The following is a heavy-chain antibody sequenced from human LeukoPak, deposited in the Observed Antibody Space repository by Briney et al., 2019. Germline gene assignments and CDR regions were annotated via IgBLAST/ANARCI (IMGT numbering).Heavy chain of an antibody. D-gene: IGHD2-15*01. V-gene: IGHV4-61*02. J-gene: IGHJ4*02. CDR2: VYTDGNI. CDR1: GGSISSGSYY. CDR3: ARVPVGYCDGGTCWLDY. Sequence: SSETLSLTCTVSGGSISSGSYYWSWVRQPAGKGLECIGRVYTDGNINYNPSLKSRVTISVNTSKNQFSLRLSSVTAADTAVYFCARVPVGYCDGGTCWLDYWGQGTLVTVSS.